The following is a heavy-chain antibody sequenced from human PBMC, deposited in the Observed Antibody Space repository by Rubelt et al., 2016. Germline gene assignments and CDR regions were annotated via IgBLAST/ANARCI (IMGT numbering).Heavy chain of an antibody. CDR1: GYTFTSSG. CDR2: ISAYNGNT. CDR3: ARDPYGDRHHDY. V-gene: IGHV1-18*01. Sequence: QVQLVQSGAEVKKPGASVKVSCKASGYTFTSSGISWVRQAPGQGLEWMGWISAYNGNTNYAQKLRGRVTMTPDTSTSTAYTELRSLRSDDTAVYYCARDPYGDRHHDYWGQGTLVTVSS. J-gene: IGHJ4*02. D-gene: IGHD4-17*01.